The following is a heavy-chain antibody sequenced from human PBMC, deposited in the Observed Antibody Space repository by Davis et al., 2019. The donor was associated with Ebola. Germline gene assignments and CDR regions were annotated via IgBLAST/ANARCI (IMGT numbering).Heavy chain of an antibody. CDR3: ARTTYYDASGYSLGAFDI. V-gene: IGHV4-4*07. Sequence: PSETLSLTCTVSGGSISSHYWSWVRWPAGKGLEWIGRIYTKGNTKYNPSLQSRVTMSIDTSKNQFSLKLTSLTAADTAVYHCARTTYYDASGYSLGAFDIWGQGKMVTVSS. J-gene: IGHJ3*02. CDR1: GGSISSHY. D-gene: IGHD3-22*01. CDR2: IYTKGNT.